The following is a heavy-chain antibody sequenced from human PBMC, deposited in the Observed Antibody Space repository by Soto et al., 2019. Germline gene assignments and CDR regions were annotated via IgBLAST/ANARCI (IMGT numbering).Heavy chain of an antibody. J-gene: IGHJ4*02. CDR2: IKSKPDGGRT. CDR1: GFSFNNAW. D-gene: IGHD3-10*01. CDR3: TSEGAGSGIYYNVFDY. Sequence: GGSLRLSCAASGFSFNNAWMSWVRQAPGKGLEWVGRIKSKPDGGRTDYAAPGKGRFTISKDESKNKVYLQMNSLKTEDTAVYYCTSEGAGSGIYYNVFDYWGQGTLVTVSS. V-gene: IGHV3-15*01.